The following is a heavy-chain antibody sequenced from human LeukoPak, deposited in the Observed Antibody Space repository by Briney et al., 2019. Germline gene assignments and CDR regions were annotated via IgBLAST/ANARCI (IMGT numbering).Heavy chain of an antibody. CDR1: GGSISSSSYY. CDR2: IYYNGNT. J-gene: IGHJ5*02. Sequence: PSETLSLTCTVSGGSISSSSYYWGWIRQPPGKGLEWIGSIYYNGNTYNNPSLKSRVTTSVDTSKNQFSLKLSSVTAADTAVYYCARGKFRWFDPWGQGTLVTVSS. CDR3: ARGKFRWFDP. V-gene: IGHV4-39*01. D-gene: IGHD2-21*01.